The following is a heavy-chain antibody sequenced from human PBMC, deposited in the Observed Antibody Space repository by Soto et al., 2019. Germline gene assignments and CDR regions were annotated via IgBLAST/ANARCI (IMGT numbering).Heavy chain of an antibody. D-gene: IGHD3-22*01. CDR1: GCSISSYY. V-gene: IGHV4-59*01. CDR3: ASENYYDSSGPPGMDV. J-gene: IGHJ6*02. Sequence: SETLSLTCTVSGCSISSYYWSWIRQPPGKGLEWIGYIYYSGSTNYNPSLKSRVTISVDTSKNQFSLKLSSVTAADTAVYYCASENYYDSSGPPGMDVWGQGTTVTVSS. CDR2: IYYSGST.